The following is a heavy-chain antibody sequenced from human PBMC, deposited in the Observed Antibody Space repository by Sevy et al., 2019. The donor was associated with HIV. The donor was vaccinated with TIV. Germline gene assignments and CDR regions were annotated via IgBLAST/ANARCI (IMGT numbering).Heavy chain of an antibody. Sequence: ASVKVSCRASGYTFTSNGIAWVRQAPGQGLEWMGWINTNIGNAKYAQKYQDRVTMTTDTSTSTGYMELRSLSSDDTAMYYCARDRGYCSGGSCYIQQWGQGTLVTVSS. J-gene: IGHJ1*01. CDR1: GYTFTSNG. D-gene: IGHD2-15*01. CDR2: INTNIGNA. CDR3: ARDRGYCSGGSCYIQQ. V-gene: IGHV1-18*01.